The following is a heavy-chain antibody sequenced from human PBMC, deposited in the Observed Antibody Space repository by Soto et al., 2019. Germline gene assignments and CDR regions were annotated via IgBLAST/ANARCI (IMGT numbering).Heavy chain of an antibody. CDR3: ASMIGDPVLSFDS. D-gene: IGHD3-10*02. V-gene: IGHV4-59*01. CDR1: GGSISSYY. J-gene: IGHJ5*01. CDR2: IFYSGST. Sequence: QVQLQESGPGLVKPSETLSLTCTVSGGSISSYYWSWIRQPPGKGLEWIGFIFYSGSTSYNPSLKSRVTISISTSEYPLSLQLNSVTAADTAVYYCASMIGDPVLSFDSWGQGTLVAVS.